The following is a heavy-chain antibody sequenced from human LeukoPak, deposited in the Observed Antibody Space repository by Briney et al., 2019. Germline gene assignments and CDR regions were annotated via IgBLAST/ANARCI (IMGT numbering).Heavy chain of an antibody. CDR2: ISGSGGST. D-gene: IGHD3-22*01. CDR3: AKDPVNDSSGYYPYYLDY. CDR1: GFTFSSYA. Sequence: GSLRLSCAASGFTFSSYAMSWVRQAPGKGLEWVSAISGSGGSTYYADSVKGRFTTSRDNSKNTLYLQMNSLRAEDTAVHYCAKDPVNDSSGYYPYYLDYWGQGTLVTVSS. J-gene: IGHJ4*02. V-gene: IGHV3-23*01.